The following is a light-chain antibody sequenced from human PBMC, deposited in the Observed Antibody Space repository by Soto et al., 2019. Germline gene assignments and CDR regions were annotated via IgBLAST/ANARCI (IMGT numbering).Light chain of an antibody. CDR1: QSISNY. Sequence: DIQMTQSPSSLSASVEDRVTITCRASQSISNYLNWYQQKPGKAPNLLIYDASSLQSGVPSRFSGSGSGTDFTLTISSLQPEDFATYYCQQSYSTPPGTFGQGTKLEIK. J-gene: IGKJ2*01. CDR3: QQSYSTPPGT. CDR2: DAS. V-gene: IGKV1-39*01.